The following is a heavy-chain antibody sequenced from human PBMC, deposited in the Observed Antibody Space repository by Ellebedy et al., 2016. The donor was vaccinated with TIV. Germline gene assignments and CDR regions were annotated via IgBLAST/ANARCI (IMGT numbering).Heavy chain of an antibody. Sequence: SQTLSLTXXVYGGSFSGYYWSWIRQPPGKGLEWIGEINHSGSTNYNPSLKSRVTISVDTAKNQFSLKLSSVTAADTAVYYCARVGVRGVAVWGQGTTVTVSS. D-gene: IGHD3-10*01. CDR2: INHSGST. J-gene: IGHJ6*02. V-gene: IGHV4-34*01. CDR1: GGSFSGYY. CDR3: ARVGVRGVAV.